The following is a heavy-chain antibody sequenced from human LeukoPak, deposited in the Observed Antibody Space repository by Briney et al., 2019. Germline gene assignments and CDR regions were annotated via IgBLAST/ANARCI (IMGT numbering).Heavy chain of an antibody. CDR1: GYTLTELS. J-gene: IGHJ4*02. Sequence: ASVKVSCKVSGYTLTELSMHWVRQAPGKGLEWMGGFDPEDGETIYAQKFQGRVTMTRNTSISTAYMELSSLRSEDTAVYYCARGTRGFLLWGQGTLVTVSS. V-gene: IGHV1-24*01. D-gene: IGHD3-10*01. CDR3: ARGTRGFLL. CDR2: FDPEDGET.